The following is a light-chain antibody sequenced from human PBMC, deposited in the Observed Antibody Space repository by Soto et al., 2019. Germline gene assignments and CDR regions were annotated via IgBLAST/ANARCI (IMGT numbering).Light chain of an antibody. V-gene: IGLV2-14*03. J-gene: IGLJ1*01. Sequence: QFALTQPASVFGSPGQSITISCTGTSSDVGGYSFVSWYQQHPGKAPKLMIYEVSNRPSGVSNRFSGSKSGNTASLTISGLQPEDKADYYCSSYTTSSTVVFGTGTKVTVL. CDR2: EVS. CDR1: SSDVGGYSF. CDR3: SSYTTSSTVV.